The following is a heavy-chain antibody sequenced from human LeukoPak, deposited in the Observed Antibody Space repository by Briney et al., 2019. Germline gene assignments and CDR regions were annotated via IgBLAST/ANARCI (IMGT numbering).Heavy chain of an antibody. Sequence: SETLSLSCTVSGGSISSYYWSWIRQPPGKGLEWIGYIYYSGSTNYNPSLKSRVTISVDTSRNQFSLKLSPVTAADTAVYYCARWGGYSSSWSSRLDYWGQGTLVTVSS. CDR3: ARWGGYSSSWSSRLDY. J-gene: IGHJ4*02. CDR2: IYYSGST. D-gene: IGHD6-13*01. CDR1: GGSISSYY. V-gene: IGHV4-59*12.